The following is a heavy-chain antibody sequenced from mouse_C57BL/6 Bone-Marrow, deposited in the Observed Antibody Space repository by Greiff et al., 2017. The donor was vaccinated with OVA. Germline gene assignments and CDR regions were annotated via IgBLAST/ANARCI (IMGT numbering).Heavy chain of an antibody. CDR3: ARGVDYYYGSPPYYFDY. V-gene: IGHV1-69*01. Sequence: VQLQQPGAELVMPGASVKLSCKASGYTFTSYWMHWVKQRPGQGLEWIGEIDPSDSYTNYNQKFKGKSTLTVDKSSSTAYMQLSSLTSEDSAVYYCARGVDYYYGSPPYYFDYWGQGTTLTVSS. CDR2: IDPSDSYT. D-gene: IGHD1-1*01. J-gene: IGHJ2*01. CDR1: GYTFTSYW.